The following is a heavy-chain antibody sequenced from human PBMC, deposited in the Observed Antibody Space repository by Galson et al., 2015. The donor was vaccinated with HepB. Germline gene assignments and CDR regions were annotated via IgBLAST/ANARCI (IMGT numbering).Heavy chain of an antibody. CDR2: IHWSGFYI. V-gene: IGHV3-21*01. D-gene: IGHD2-2*01. J-gene: IGHJ4*02. Sequence: SLRLSCAASGFSVRSYSMNWVRQALGKGLEWISSIHWSGFYIYYADSVKGRFTISRDNAKNSLYLQMNSLTAEDTAVYYCARELTRQLPLDYWGQGALATVSS. CDR1: GFSVRSYS. CDR3: ARELTRQLPLDY.